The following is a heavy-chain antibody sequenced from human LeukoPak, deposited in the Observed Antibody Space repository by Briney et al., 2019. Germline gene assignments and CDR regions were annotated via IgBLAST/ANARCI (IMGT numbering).Heavy chain of an antibody. CDR1: GYTFNSYA. J-gene: IGHJ4*02. D-gene: IGHD3-22*01. Sequence: GASVKVSCKASGYTFNSYALSWVRQAPGQGLEWVGWISNYNGDTNYAQKFQGRVTMTTDTSTKTSHMELRNLGSDDTAVYYCARALYSDSSGYYPGLDHWGQGTLVTVSS. V-gene: IGHV1-18*01. CDR2: ISNYNGDT. CDR3: ARALYSDSSGYYPGLDH.